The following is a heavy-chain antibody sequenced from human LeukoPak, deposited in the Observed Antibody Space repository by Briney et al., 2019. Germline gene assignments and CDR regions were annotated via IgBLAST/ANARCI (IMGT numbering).Heavy chain of an antibody. CDR1: GFTFSSYS. J-gene: IGHJ5*02. V-gene: IGHV3-21*01. D-gene: IGHD6-13*01. Sequence: GGSLRLSCAASGFTFSSYSMNWVRQAPGKGLEWVSSISSSSSYIYYADSVKGRFTISRDNAKDSLYLQMNSLRAEDTAVYYCASYSSSWYWFEPWGQGTLVTVSS. CDR2: ISSSSSYI. CDR3: ASYSSSWYWFEP.